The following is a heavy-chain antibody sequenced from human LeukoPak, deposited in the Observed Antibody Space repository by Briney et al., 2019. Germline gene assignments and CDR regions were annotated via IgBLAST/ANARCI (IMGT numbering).Heavy chain of an antibody. V-gene: IGHV1-2*04. D-gene: IGHD6-19*01. CDR1: GYTFTGYY. CDR3: AREKEVAVAGLDY. Sequence: GASVKVSCKASGYTFTGYYMRWVRQAPGQGLEWMGWINPDSGGTNYAQKFQGWVTMTRDTSISTAYMELSRLRSDDTAVYYCAREKEVAVAGLDYWGQGTLVTVSS. CDR2: INPDSGGT. J-gene: IGHJ4*02.